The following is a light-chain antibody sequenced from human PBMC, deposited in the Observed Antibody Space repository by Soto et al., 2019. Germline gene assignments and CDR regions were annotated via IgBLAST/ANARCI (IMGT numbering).Light chain of an antibody. Sequence: QSVLTQPASVSGSPGKSSTLSCTGTSGDVGAYNYVSWYQQHPGKAPRLMIYDVSNRPSGASNRFSGSKSGNTASITISVLQDEYEADYYCISFPNTYSYVFGTGTTLTVL. CDR2: DVS. CDR1: SGDVGAYNY. J-gene: IGLJ1*01. V-gene: IGLV2-14*01. CDR3: ISFPNTYSYV.